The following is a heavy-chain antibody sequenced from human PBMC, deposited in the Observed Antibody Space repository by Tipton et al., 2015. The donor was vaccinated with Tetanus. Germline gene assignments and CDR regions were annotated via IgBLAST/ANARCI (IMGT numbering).Heavy chain of an antibody. J-gene: IGHJ4*02. CDR1: GASISSGGYF. CDR2: IYYSGST. Sequence: TLSLTCTVSGASISSGGYFWNWIRHHPGKGLEWIGYIYYSGSTYYNPSLKSRVAISVDTSKNQFFLKVNSVTAADTAVYYCARANNEFPKKGPFDYWGQGALVIVSS. D-gene: IGHD1-1*01. V-gene: IGHV4-31*03. CDR3: ARANNEFPKKGPFDY.